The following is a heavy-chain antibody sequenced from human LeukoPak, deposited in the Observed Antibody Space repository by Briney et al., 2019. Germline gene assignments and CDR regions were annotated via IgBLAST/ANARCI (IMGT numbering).Heavy chain of an antibody. Sequence: GGSLRLSCAASGVTFSSYWMSWVRQPPGRGLEWVANIKQDGSEKYYVDSVKGRFTISRDNAKNSLYLQMNSLRAEDTAVYYCARDQVVVAATDYYYYGMDVWGKGTTVTVSS. CDR1: GVTFSSYW. D-gene: IGHD2-15*01. CDR2: IKQDGSEK. CDR3: ARDQVVVAATDYYYYGMDV. J-gene: IGHJ6*04. V-gene: IGHV3-7*03.